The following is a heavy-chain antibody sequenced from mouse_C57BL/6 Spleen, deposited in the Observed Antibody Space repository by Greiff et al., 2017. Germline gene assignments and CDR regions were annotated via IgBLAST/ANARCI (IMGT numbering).Heavy chain of an antibody. CDR1: GYTFTSYW. CDR3: ARNDYDNGCDY. J-gene: IGHJ2*01. D-gene: IGHD2-4*01. V-gene: IGHV1-52*01. Sequence: VQLQQPGAELVRPGSSVKLSCKASGYTFTSYWMHWVKQRPIQGLEWIGNIDPSDSETHYNQKFKDKATLTVDKSSSTAYMQLSSLTSEDSAVYYCARNDYDNGCDYWGQGTTLTVSS. CDR2: IDPSDSET.